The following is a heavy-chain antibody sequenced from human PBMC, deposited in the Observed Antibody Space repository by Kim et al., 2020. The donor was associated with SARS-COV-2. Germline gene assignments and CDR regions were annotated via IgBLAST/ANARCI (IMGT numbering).Heavy chain of an antibody. D-gene: IGHD1-26*01. CDR2: ISYDGSNK. CDR1: GFTFSTYA. Sequence: GGSLRLSCAASGFTFSTYAIHWVRQAPGKGLEWVSVISYDGSNKYYADSVKGRFTISRDNSKNTLYLQMNSLRAEDTAVYYCARAFSGSYFNAFDIWDQG. V-gene: IGHV3-30-3*01. CDR3: ARAFSGSYFNAFDI. J-gene: IGHJ3*02.